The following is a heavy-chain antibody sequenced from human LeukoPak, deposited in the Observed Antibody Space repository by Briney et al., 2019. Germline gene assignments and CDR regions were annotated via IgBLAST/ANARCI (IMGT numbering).Heavy chain of an antibody. CDR1: GYTFTSYY. V-gene: IGHV1-46*01. CDR3: ARDIRSGYGSGSFYYFDY. CDR2: INPSGGST. J-gene: IGHJ4*02. D-gene: IGHD3-10*01. Sequence: PGRSLRLSCKASGYTFTSYYMHWVRQAPGQGLEWMGIINPSGGSTSYAQKFQGRVTMTRDTSTSTVYMELSSLRSEDTAVYYCARDIRSGYGSGSFYYFDYWGQGTLVTVSS.